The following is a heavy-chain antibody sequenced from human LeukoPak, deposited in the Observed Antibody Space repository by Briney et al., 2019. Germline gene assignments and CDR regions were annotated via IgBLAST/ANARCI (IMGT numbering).Heavy chain of an antibody. J-gene: IGHJ5*02. Sequence: SETLSLTCTVSGGSISSYYWSWIRQPAGKGLEWIGRIYTSGSTNYNPSLKSRVTMSVDTSKNQFSLKLSSVTAADTAVYYCARDRQLIAAAGTWWFDPWGQGTLVTVSS. CDR1: GGSISSYY. CDR2: IYTSGST. V-gene: IGHV4-4*07. CDR3: ARDRQLIAAAGTWWFDP. D-gene: IGHD6-13*01.